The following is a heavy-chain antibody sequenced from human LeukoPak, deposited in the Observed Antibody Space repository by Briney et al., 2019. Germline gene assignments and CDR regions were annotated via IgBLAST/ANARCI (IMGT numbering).Heavy chain of an antibody. CDR3: ARGPSSQFRTDY. CDR1: GFTFSTYS. V-gene: IGHV3-48*01. CDR2: IGRSSSPI. D-gene: IGHD2-2*01. J-gene: IGHJ4*02. Sequence: AGGSLRLSCAASGFTFSTYSMNWVRQAPGKGLEWVSYIGRSSSPIYYADSVKGRFTISRDNAKNSQYLQMNGLRAEDTAVYYCARGPSSQFRTDYWGQGTLVTVSS.